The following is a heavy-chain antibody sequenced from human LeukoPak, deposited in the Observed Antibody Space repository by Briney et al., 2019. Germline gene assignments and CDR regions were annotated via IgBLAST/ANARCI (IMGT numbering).Heavy chain of an antibody. CDR1: GFTFSDYY. J-gene: IGHJ3*01. CDR3: ARDQGVVPAAIGVGGDL. V-gene: IGHV3-11*04. CDR2: ISSSGSNT. Sequence: GGSLRLSCAASGFTFSDYYMSWIRQAPGKGLEWLSYISSSGSNTHYADSLKGRFTISRDNAKNSLYLQMNSLRAEDTAVYYCARDQGVVPAAIGVGGDLWGQGTMVTVSS. D-gene: IGHD2-2*02.